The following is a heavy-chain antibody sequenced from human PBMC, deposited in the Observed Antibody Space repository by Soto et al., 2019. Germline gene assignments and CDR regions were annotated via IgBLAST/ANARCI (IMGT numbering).Heavy chain of an antibody. CDR3: AKAYVMVVAGSTFDY. Sequence: SETLSLTCTVSGYSISSGSYWGWIRQPPGKGPEWIASIYHGGTTFYNPSLKSRVTVSVDKSNNQFSLKLRSVTAADTAVYYCAKAYVMVVAGSTFDYWGHGTLVTVSS. CDR1: GYSISSGSY. J-gene: IGHJ4*01. V-gene: IGHV4-38-2*02. D-gene: IGHD6-19*01. CDR2: IYHGGTT.